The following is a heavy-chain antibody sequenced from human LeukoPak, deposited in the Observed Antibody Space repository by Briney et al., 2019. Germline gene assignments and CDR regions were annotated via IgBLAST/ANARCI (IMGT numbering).Heavy chain of an antibody. CDR2: IKQDGSET. D-gene: IGHD3-10*01. CDR1: GFTFSTYW. CDR3: ARFTMVFNSNWYFEL. V-gene: IGHV3-7*03. J-gene: IGHJ2*01. Sequence: GGSLRLSCAASGFTFSTYWMSWARQAPGKGLEWVANIKQDGSETYYVGSVKGRFTISRDNPQNSLYLQMSSLRAEDTAVYYCARFTMVFNSNWYFELWGRGTVVTVSS.